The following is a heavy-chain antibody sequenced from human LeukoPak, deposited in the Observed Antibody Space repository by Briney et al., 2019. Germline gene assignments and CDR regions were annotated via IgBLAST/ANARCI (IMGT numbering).Heavy chain of an antibody. Sequence: GGSLRLSCAASGFTFGDYGMSWVRQAPGKGLEWVSGINWNGGSTGYADSVKGRFTISRDNAQNSLYLQMNSLRAEDTALYHCARDMYNSGERYFDWLSPAGDAFDIWGQGTMVTVSS. J-gene: IGHJ3*02. V-gene: IGHV3-20*01. CDR3: ARDMYNSGERYFDWLSPAGDAFDI. CDR1: GFTFGDYG. CDR2: INWNGGST. D-gene: IGHD3-9*01.